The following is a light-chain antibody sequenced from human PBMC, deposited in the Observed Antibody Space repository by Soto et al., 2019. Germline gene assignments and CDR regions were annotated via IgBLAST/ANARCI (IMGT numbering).Light chain of an antibody. CDR1: QSISTW. J-gene: IGKJ4*01. CDR2: KAS. CDR3: QQYTIYPLT. Sequence: DIQMTQSPSTLSASVGDRVTITCRASQSISTWLAWYRQKPGKAHKLLIYKASSLHSGDPSRFSGSGSGTEFTLTISSLQPDDFATYYCQQYTIYPLTFGGGTKVEIK. V-gene: IGKV1-5*03.